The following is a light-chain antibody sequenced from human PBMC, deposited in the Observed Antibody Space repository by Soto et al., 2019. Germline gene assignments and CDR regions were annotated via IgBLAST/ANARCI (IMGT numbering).Light chain of an antibody. CDR2: DDA. J-gene: IGLJ1*01. CDR1: GNDVGAYNY. V-gene: IGLV2-11*01. CDR3: CSYAGGYTYP. Sequence: QSVLTQPRSVSGSPGQSVTISCTGTGNDVGAYNYVSWYQQHPGRPPKLMIYDDARWPSGVPDRFSGSKSGNTASLTISGLQAEDEADYFCCSYAGGYTYPFGTGTKSPS.